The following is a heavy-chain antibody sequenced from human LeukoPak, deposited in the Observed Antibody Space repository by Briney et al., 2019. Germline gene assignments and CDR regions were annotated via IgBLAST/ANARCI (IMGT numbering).Heavy chain of an antibody. Sequence: PGGSLRLSCAASGFTFSSYAMSWVRQAPGKGLEWVSAISGSGGSTYYADSVKGRFTISRDNSKNTVYLQMNSLRAEDTAVYYGAKGGAYGGSYEDYWGQGPRATFSS. D-gene: IGHD1-26*01. J-gene: IGHJ4*02. CDR2: ISGSGGST. V-gene: IGHV3-23*01. CDR1: GFTFSSYA. CDR3: AKGGAYGGSYEDY.